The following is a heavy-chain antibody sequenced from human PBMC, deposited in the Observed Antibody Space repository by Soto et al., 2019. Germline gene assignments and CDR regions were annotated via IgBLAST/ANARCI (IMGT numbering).Heavy chain of an antibody. J-gene: IGHJ5*02. D-gene: IGHD3-3*01. Sequence: QVQLVQSGAEVKKPGSSVKVSCKASGGTFSSYAISWVRQAPGQGLEWMGGVIPIFGTANYAQKFQGRVTITADESTSTAYMELSSLRSEDTAVYYCARDRTGITIFGVVMTWFDPWGQGTLVTVSS. CDR3: ARDRTGITIFGVVMTWFDP. CDR2: VIPIFGTA. V-gene: IGHV1-69*01. CDR1: GGTFSSYA.